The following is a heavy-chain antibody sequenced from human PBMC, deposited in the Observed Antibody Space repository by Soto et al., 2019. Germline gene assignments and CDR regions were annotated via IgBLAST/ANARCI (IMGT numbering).Heavy chain of an antibody. J-gene: IGHJ5*02. D-gene: IGHD3-3*01. V-gene: IGHV4-59*01. CDR2: IYYSGST. Sequence: PSETLSLTCTVSGGSISSYYWSWIRQPPGKGLEWIGYIYYSGSTNYNPSLKSRVTISVDTSKNQFSLKLSSVTAADTAVYYCASHYDLGWFDPWGQGTLVTVSS. CDR1: GGSISSYY. CDR3: ASHYDLGWFDP.